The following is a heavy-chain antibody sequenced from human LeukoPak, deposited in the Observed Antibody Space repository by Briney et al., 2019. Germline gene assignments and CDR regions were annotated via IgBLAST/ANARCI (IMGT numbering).Heavy chain of an antibody. D-gene: IGHD3-3*01. V-gene: IGHV1-69*05. CDR3: ARTVRFLEGWGGSWFDP. Sequence: SVKVSCKASGGTFSSYAMIWVRQAPGQGLEWMGGIIPIFGTANYAQKFQGRVTITTDESTSTAYTELSSLRSEDTAVYYCARTVRFLEGWGGSWFDPWGQGTLVTVSS. CDR2: IIPIFGTA. J-gene: IGHJ5*02. CDR1: GGTFSSYA.